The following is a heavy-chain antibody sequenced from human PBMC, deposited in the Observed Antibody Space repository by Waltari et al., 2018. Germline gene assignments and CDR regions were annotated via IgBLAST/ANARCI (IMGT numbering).Heavy chain of an antibody. V-gene: IGHV3-23*03. Sequence: DVQLLESGGGLVQPGGSLLLSCAASGFIFSNYGMNWVRQAPGKGLEWVSVIYSGGGSTFYADSVKGRFTISRDNSKNTVHVQLNSLRVEDTAVYYCAREGVATPGAFDVWGQGTKVIVS. J-gene: IGHJ3*01. CDR3: AREGVATPGAFDV. D-gene: IGHD5-12*01. CDR1: GFIFSNYG. CDR2: IYSGGGST.